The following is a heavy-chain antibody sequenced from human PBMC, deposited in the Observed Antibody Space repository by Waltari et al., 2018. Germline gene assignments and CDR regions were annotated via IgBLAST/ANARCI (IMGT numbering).Heavy chain of an antibody. D-gene: IGHD2-2*02. CDR3: ARVSCTTTTCYNPSDY. CDR2: ISSSSST. CDR1: GFTFSGYS. V-gene: IGHV3-48*04. J-gene: IGHJ4*02. Sequence: EVQLVESGGGLVQPGVSLRLSCAASGFTFSGYSMNWVSQTPGKGLDWLSYISSSSSTYYADSVKGRFTISRDNAKSSLYLQMNGLRAEDTAVYYCARVSCTTTTCYNPSDYWGQGTLVTVSS.